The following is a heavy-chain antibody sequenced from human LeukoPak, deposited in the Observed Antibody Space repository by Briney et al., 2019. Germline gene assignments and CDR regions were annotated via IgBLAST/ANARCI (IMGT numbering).Heavy chain of an antibody. CDR2: ISSSSYI. CDR1: GFTFSSYS. J-gene: IGHJ4*02. D-gene: IGHD3-22*01. V-gene: IGHV3-21*01. CDR3: ARAVPSTYYYDSSGYPDY. Sequence: PGGSLRLSCAASGFTFSSYSMNWVRQAPGKRLEWVSSISSSSYIYYADSVKGRFTISRDNAKNSLYLQMNSLRAEDTAVYYCARAVPSTYYYDSSGYPDYWGQGTLVTVSS.